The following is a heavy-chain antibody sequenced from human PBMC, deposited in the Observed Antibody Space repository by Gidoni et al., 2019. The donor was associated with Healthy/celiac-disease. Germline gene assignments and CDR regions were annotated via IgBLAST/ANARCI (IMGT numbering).Heavy chain of an antibody. V-gene: IGHV1-69*06. D-gene: IGHD6-25*01. CDR3: ARGKAADMFDY. CDR1: GGTVSSYA. Sequence: QVPLVQSGAEVKKPGSSVQVSYKASGGTVSSYAISWVRQAPGQGLEWMGGSITLVGTANYAQKFQGRVTITADKSTSTAYMELSSLRSEDTAVYYCARGKAADMFDYWGQGTLVTVSS. J-gene: IGHJ4*02. CDR2: SITLVGTA.